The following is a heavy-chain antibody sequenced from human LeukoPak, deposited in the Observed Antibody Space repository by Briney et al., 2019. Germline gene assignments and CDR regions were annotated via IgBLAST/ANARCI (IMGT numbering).Heavy chain of an antibody. CDR1: GDTFTTYA. V-gene: IGHV1-18*01. Sequence: ASVKVSCKASGDTFTTYAIIWVRQAPGQGLEWMGWSSAYNGNTNYAQKLQGRVTMPTDTSTSTAYMELRSLRSGDTAVYYCARGGRPYDNWKNWFDPWGQGTLVTVSS. CDR3: ARGGRPYDNWKNWFDP. D-gene: IGHD1-1*01. J-gene: IGHJ5*02. CDR2: SSAYNGNT.